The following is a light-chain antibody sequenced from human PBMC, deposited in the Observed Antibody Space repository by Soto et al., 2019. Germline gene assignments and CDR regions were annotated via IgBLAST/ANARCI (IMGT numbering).Light chain of an antibody. CDR1: QSISSY. Sequence: DIQMTQSPSSLSASVGDRVTITCRASQSISSYLNWYQQKPGKAPKLLIYAASSLQSGVPSRFSGSGSGTDLTLTISSLQPEDFATYHCQQSYSTPRTFGQGTKVDIK. V-gene: IGKV1-39*01. CDR3: QQSYSTPRT. CDR2: AAS. J-gene: IGKJ1*01.